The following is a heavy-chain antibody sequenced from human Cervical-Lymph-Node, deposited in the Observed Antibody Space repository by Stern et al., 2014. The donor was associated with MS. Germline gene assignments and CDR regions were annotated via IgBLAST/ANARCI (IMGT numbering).Heavy chain of an antibody. D-gene: IGHD6-13*01. CDR1: GFTFSSYG. CDR2: IWYDGSNK. J-gene: IGHJ4*02. Sequence: VQLVESGGGVVQPGRSLRLSCAASGFTFSSYGMHWARPAPGKGLERVAVIWYDGSNKYYADSVKGRFTISRDNSKNTLYLQMNSLRAEDTAVYYCAREGSSWSVDYWGQGTLVTVSS. V-gene: IGHV3-33*01. CDR3: AREGSSWSVDY.